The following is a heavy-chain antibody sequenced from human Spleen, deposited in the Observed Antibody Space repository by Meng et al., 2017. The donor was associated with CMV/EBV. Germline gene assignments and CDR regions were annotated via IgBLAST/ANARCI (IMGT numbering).Heavy chain of an antibody. D-gene: IGHD6-6*01. CDR3: ARVWSLAARVYYFDY. Sequence: SGYTFTGYYTHWVRQAPGQGLEWMGWINPNSGGTNYAQKFQGRVTMTRDTSISTAYMELSRLRSDDTAVYYCARVWSLAARVYYFDYWGQGTLVTVSS. V-gene: IGHV1-2*02. J-gene: IGHJ4*02. CDR1: GYTFTGYY. CDR2: INPNSGGT.